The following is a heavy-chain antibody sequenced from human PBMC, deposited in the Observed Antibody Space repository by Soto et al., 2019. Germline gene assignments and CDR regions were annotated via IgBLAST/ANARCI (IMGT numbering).Heavy chain of an antibody. CDR2: ISHDGSNA. D-gene: IGHD2-15*01. CDR1: GFTFRFYG. J-gene: IGHJ4*02. V-gene: IGHV3-30*18. Sequence: PGGSLRLSCAVSGFTFRFYGMHWVHQAPGKGLECVAVISHDGSNAFYADSVKGRFTISRDNSKNMLYLQMNSLKLEDTAVYYCAKDRGGDCSDDACYFGGDYWGRGTLVTVSS. CDR3: AKDRGGDCSDDACYFGGDY.